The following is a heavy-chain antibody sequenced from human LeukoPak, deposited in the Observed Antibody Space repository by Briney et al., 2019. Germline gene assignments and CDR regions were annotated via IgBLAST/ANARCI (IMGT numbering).Heavy chain of an antibody. V-gene: IGHV1-18*01. D-gene: IGHD2-8*02. Sequence: ASVKVSCKASGYMFSNYGISWVRQAPGQGLEWMGWIRVYNGNTNYAQKFQGRLTMTTDTSTSTAYMELRSLASDDTAIYYCARASAHWSDYWGQGTLVTVSS. CDR3: ARASAHWSDY. J-gene: IGHJ4*02. CDR1: GYMFSNYG. CDR2: IRVYNGNT.